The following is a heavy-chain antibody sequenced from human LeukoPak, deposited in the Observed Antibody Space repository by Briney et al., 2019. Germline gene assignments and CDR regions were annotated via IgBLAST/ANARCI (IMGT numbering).Heavy chain of an antibody. D-gene: IGHD2-15*01. CDR3: ARDWGYCSGGSCLYYYYGMDV. Sequence: PGGSLRLSCAASGFTVSSNYMSWVRQAPGKGLEWVSVIYSGGSTYYADSVKGGFTISRDNSKNTLYLQMNSLRAEDTAVYYCARDWGYCSGGSCLYYYYGMDVWGQGTTVTVSS. V-gene: IGHV3-66*01. CDR2: IYSGGST. J-gene: IGHJ6*02. CDR1: GFTVSSNY.